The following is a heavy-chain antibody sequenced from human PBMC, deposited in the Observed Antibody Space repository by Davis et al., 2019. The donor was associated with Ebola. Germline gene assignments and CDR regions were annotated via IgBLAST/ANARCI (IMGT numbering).Heavy chain of an antibody. CDR3: TTEEGGLGV. V-gene: IGHV3-15*01. CDR2: IKGKPDGGTA. D-gene: IGHD3-16*01. Sequence: GESLKISCEASGFLFAYGWMSRVRQAPGKGLEWVGRIKGKPDGGTAEYAAPVKGRLSISRDDSKNTLYLQMNSLKIADTAVYYCTTEEGGLGVWGQGTTVTVSS. J-gene: IGHJ6*02. CDR1: GFLFAYGW.